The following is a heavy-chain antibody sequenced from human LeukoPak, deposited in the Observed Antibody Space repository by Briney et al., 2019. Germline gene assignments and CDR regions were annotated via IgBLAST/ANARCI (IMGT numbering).Heavy chain of an antibody. J-gene: IGHJ3*02. D-gene: IGHD3-22*01. CDR2: ISYIGDKM. CDR1: GFTFSSSA. Sequence: GGSLRLSCAASGFTFSSSAMSWVRQAPGKGLEWVSAISYIGDKMYYADSVKGRFTISRDNSKNTLYLQMNSLRAEDTAVYYCAKDAQAMYYYDSSGNHDAFDIWGQGTMVTVSS. CDR3: AKDAQAMYYYDSSGNHDAFDI. V-gene: IGHV3-23*01.